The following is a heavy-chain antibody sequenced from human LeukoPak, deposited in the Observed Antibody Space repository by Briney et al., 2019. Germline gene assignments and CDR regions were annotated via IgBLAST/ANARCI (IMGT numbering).Heavy chain of an antibody. J-gene: IGHJ4*02. CDR1: GGPISSYY. Sequence: SETLSLTCTVSGGPISSYYWSWIRQPPGKGLEWIGYVYYSGSTNYNPSLKSRVTISVDTSKNQFSLKLNSVTAADTAVYYCARDIGYSYGLFDYWGQGTLVTVSS. CDR2: VYYSGST. D-gene: IGHD5-18*01. CDR3: ARDIGYSYGLFDY. V-gene: IGHV4-59*01.